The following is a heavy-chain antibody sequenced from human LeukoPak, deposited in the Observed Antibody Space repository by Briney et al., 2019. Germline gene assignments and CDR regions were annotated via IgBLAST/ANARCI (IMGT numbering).Heavy chain of an antibody. D-gene: IGHD3-3*01. CDR3: AKDPSTYYDFWSGSD. J-gene: IGHJ4*02. CDR1: GFTFSSYG. Sequence: PGGSLRLSCAASGFTFSSYGMHWVRQAPGKGLEWVAFIRYDGSNKYYADSVKGRFTISRDNSKNTLYLQMNSLRAEDTAVYYCAKDPSTYYDFWSGSDWGQGTLVTVSS. V-gene: IGHV3-30*02. CDR2: IRYDGSNK.